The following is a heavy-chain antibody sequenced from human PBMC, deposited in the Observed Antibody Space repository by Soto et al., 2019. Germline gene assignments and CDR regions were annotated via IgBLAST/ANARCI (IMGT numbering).Heavy chain of an antibody. Sequence: GGSLRLSCAASGFTFSSYAMHWVRQAPGKGLEWVAVISYDGSNKYYADSVKGRFTISRDNSKNTLYLQMNSLRAEDTAVYYWAREWRYSSAWDSSYYGMDVWGQGTTVTVSS. D-gene: IGHD6-13*01. CDR2: ISYDGSNK. CDR3: AREWRYSSAWDSSYYGMDV. J-gene: IGHJ6*02. CDR1: GFTFSSYA. V-gene: IGHV3-30-3*01.